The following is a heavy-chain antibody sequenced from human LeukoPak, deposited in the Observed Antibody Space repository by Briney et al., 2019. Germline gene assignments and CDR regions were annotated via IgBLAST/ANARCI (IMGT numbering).Heavy chain of an antibody. CDR1: GFTFSSYS. CDR3: AITCSSTSCYIFQH. D-gene: IGHD2-2*02. CDR2: ISSSSSII. V-gene: IGHV3-48*01. Sequence: PGGSLRLSCAASGFTFSSYSMNWVRQAPGKGLEWVSYISSSSSIIYYADSVKGRFTISRDNAKNSLYLQMNSLRAEDTAVYYCAITCSSTSCYIFQHWGQGTLVTVSS. J-gene: IGHJ1*01.